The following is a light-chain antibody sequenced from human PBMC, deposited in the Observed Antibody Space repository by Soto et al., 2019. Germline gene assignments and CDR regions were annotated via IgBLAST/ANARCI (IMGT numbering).Light chain of an antibody. CDR1: QSVSSSF. Sequence: EIVLTQSPGTLSLSPGERATLSCRASQSVSSSFLAWYQQILGQAPRPLIYGASSRVPGIRDRFSGSGSGTEFTLTISRLEPEDFAVYYCQQYGSLPWTFGQGTKVDIK. J-gene: IGKJ1*01. CDR2: GAS. V-gene: IGKV3-20*01. CDR3: QQYGSLPWT.